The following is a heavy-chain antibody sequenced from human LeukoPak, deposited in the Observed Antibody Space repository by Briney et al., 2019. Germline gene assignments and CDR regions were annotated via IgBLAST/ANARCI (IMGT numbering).Heavy chain of an antibody. CDR1: GGSISSYY. J-gene: IGHJ4*02. CDR3: ARGGDCSGGSCYFFDY. CDR2: IYYSGST. Sequence: LETLSLTCTVSGGSISSYYWSWIRQPPGKGLEWIWYIYYSGSTNYNPSLKSRVTISVDTSKNQFSLKLSSVAAADTAVYYCARGGDCSGGSCYFFDYWGQGTLVTVSS. D-gene: IGHD2-15*01. V-gene: IGHV4-59*01.